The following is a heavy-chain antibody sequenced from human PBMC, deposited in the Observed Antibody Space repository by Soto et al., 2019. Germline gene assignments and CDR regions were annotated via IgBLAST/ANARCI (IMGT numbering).Heavy chain of an antibody. J-gene: IGHJ5*02. Sequence: QVQLVQSGAEVKKPGSSVKVSCKASGGTFSRYTISWVRHAPGQGLEWMGRIIPILGIANYAQKFQGRVTITADKSTSTAYMELSSLRSEDTAVYYCARALGILTGYGALPTVHWFDPWGQGTLVTVSS. D-gene: IGHD3-9*01. V-gene: IGHV1-69*02. CDR2: IIPILGIA. CDR3: ARALGILTGYGALPTVHWFDP. CDR1: GGTFSRYT.